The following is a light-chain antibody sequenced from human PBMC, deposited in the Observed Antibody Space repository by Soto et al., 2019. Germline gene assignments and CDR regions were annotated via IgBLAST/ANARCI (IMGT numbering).Light chain of an antibody. CDR3: QQLNS. J-gene: IGKJ4*01. V-gene: IGKV1-9*01. CDR1: QGISSY. Sequence: DIQLTQSPSFRSASVGDRVTITCRASQGISSYLAWYQQKPGKAPKLLLYAASTLQSGVQSRFSGSGSGTEFTLTISSLQPEDFATYYCQQLNSFGGGTKVDIK. CDR2: AAS.